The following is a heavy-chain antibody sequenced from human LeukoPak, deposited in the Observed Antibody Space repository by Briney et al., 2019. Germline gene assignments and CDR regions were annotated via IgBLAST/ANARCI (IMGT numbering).Heavy chain of an antibody. D-gene: IGHD3-10*01. CDR1: GYSISSGYY. CDR2: IYYSGST. CDR3: ARTYGSGSYDFDP. V-gene: IGHV4-61*01. Sequence: PSETLSLTCTVSGYSISSGYYWGWIRQPPGKGLEWIGYIYYSGSTNYNPSLKSRVTISVDTSKNQFSLKLSSVTAADTAVYYCARTYGSGSYDFDPWGQGTLVTVSS. J-gene: IGHJ5*02.